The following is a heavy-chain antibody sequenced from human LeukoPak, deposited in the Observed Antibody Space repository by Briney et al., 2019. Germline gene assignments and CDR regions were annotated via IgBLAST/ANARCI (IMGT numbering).Heavy chain of an antibody. CDR1: GGSISSSSYY. CDR3: ARNTGSIAAAGWNSYYYYGMDV. V-gene: IGHV4-39*01. J-gene: IGHJ6*02. CDR2: IYYSGST. D-gene: IGHD6-13*01. Sequence: KSSETLSLTCTVSGGSISSSSYYWGWIRQPPGKGLEWIGSIYYSGSTYYNPSLKSRVTISVDTSKNQFSLKLSSVTAADTAVYYCARNTGSIAAAGWNSYYYYGMDVWGQGTTVTVSS.